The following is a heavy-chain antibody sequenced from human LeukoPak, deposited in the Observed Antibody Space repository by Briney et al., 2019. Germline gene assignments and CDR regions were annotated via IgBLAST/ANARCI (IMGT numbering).Heavy chain of an antibody. CDR3: ARAALAAPRYFDL. CDR2: IYYSGST. Sequence: PSETLSLTCTVSGGSISSSSYYWGWIRQPPGKGLEWIGSIYYSGSTYYNPSLKSRVTISLDTSKNQFSLKLSSVTAADTAVYYCARAALAAPRYFDLWGRGTLVTVSS. D-gene: IGHD6-13*01. V-gene: IGHV4-39*07. CDR1: GGSISSSSYY. J-gene: IGHJ2*01.